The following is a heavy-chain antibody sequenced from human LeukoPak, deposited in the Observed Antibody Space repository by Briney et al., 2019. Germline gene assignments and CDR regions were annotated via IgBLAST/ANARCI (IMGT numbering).Heavy chain of an antibody. J-gene: IGHJ5*02. CDR1: GYTFTGYY. D-gene: IGHD2-2*01. V-gene: IGHV1-18*04. Sequence: ASVKVSCKASGYTFTGYYKHWVRQAPGQGLEWMGWISAYNGNTNYAQKLQGRVTMTTDTSTSTAYMELRSLRSDDTAVYYCARDSSLTPYNCFDPWGQGTLVTVSS. CDR3: ARDSSLTPYNCFDP. CDR2: ISAYNGNT.